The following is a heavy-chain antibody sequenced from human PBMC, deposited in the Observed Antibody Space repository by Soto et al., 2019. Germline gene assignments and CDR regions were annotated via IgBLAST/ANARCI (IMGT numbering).Heavy chain of an antibody. CDR2: IYYSGST. Sequence: SETLSLTCTVSGGSISSYYWSWIRQPPGKGLEWIGYIYYSGSTNYNPSLKSRVTISVDTSKNQSSLKLSSVTAADTAVYYCAREGDILTGPYYFDYWGQGTLVTVSS. CDR3: AREGDILTGPYYFDY. D-gene: IGHD3-9*01. V-gene: IGHV4-59*01. J-gene: IGHJ4*02. CDR1: GGSISSYY.